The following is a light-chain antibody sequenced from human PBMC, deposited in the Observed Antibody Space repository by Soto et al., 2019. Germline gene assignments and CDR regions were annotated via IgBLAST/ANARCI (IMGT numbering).Light chain of an antibody. CDR2: EVS. V-gene: IGLV2-14*01. CDR3: NSYTSSNTRL. CDR1: SSDVGGYKY. J-gene: IGLJ2*01. Sequence: QSALTQPASVSGSPGQSITISCTGSSSDVGGYKYVSWYQQHPGKAPKLMIYEVSNRPSGVSNRFSGSKSGNTASRTISGLQDEDEAYYYCNSYTSSNTRLFGGGTKLTVL.